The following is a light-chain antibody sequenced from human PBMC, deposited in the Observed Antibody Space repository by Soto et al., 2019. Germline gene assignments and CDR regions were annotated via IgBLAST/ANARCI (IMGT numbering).Light chain of an antibody. CDR1: QSISSW. CDR3: QLGHCQRT. J-gene: IGKJ1*01. CDR2: KAS. Sequence: RDTMTCRASQSISSWLAWYQQKPGRPPKLLIYKASSLESGVPSRFSGSGSETEVALPVRSLLPADLPTRSCQLGHCQRTFAQGTKVDIK. V-gene: IGKV1-5*03.